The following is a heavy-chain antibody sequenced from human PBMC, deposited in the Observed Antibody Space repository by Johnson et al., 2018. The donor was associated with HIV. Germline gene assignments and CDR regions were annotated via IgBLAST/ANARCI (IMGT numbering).Heavy chain of an antibody. D-gene: IGHD6-6*01. CDR1: GFSFSSYG. Sequence: QVQLVESGGGVVQPGRSLRLSCAASGFSFSSYGMHWVRQAPGKGLEWVAVISYDGSNKYYADSVKGRFTISRDNSKDMLYLQMNSLRAEDTAVYYCAKERHRVRAFDIWGQGTMVTVSS. CDR2: ISYDGSNK. J-gene: IGHJ3*02. V-gene: IGHV3-30*18. CDR3: AKERHRVRAFDI.